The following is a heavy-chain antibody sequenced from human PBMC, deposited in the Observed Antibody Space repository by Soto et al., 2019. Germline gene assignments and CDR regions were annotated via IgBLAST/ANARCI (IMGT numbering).Heavy chain of an antibody. Sequence: EVQLLESGGGLVQPGGSLRLSCAPSGVTFSTYAMSWVRQAPGKGLEWVSAISRSGGSTYYADSVKGRFTVSRDNPENMLYLQMNSLRAEDTAVYFCAKGSASTYYFDSWGQGTLVTVSS. J-gene: IGHJ4*02. CDR1: GVTFSTYA. CDR3: AKGSASTYYFDS. D-gene: IGHD6-19*01. V-gene: IGHV3-23*01. CDR2: ISRSGGST.